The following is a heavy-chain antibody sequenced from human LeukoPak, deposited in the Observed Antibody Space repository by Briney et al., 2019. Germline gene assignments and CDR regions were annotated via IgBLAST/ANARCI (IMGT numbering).Heavy chain of an antibody. D-gene: IGHD1-26*01. CDR1: GFTFSSYG. CDR2: ISYDGSNK. V-gene: IGHV3-30*18. CDR3: AKSQTKWDPQGPFDY. J-gene: IGHJ4*02. Sequence: PGGSLRLSCAASGFTFSSYGMHWVRQAPGKGLEWVAVISYDGSNKYYADSVKGRFTISRDNSKNTLYLQMNSLRAEDTVVYYCAKSQTKWDPQGPFDYWGQGTLVTVSS.